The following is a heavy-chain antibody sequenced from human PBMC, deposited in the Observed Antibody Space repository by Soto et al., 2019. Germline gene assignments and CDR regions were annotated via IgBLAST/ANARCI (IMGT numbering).Heavy chain of an antibody. CDR1: GFTFTRYS. V-gene: IGHV3-21*06. J-gene: IGHJ4*02. Sequence: GGSLRLSCAASGFTFTRYSMNWVCQAPGKGLEWVASISSTTNYIYYGESLKGRLTISRDNAKNSMYLQMNTLRAEDTAVYYCARESEDLSSNLDYWGQGTLVTVSS. CDR2: ISSTTNYI. CDR3: ARESEDLSSNLDY.